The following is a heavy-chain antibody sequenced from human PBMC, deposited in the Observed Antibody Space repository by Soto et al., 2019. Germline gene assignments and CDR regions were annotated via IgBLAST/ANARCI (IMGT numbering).Heavy chain of an antibody. CDR2: IYFGGTT. CDR1: GGSFRPNY. J-gene: IGHJ4*02. Sequence: PSETLSLTCSLSGGSFRPNYWSWIRQSPGKGLEWVGYIYFGGTTSYNPSLKSRVTISLETSKNEFSLRLNSVTAADTAVYYCARDLPSGYVDFDYWGQGTLVTVSS. D-gene: IGHD5-12*01. CDR3: ARDLPSGYVDFDY. V-gene: IGHV4-59*12.